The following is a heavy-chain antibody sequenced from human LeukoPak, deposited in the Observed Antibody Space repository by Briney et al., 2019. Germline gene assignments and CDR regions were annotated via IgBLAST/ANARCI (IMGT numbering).Heavy chain of an antibody. V-gene: IGHV3-23*01. D-gene: IGHD3-10*01. CDR1: GFTFSSHA. J-gene: IGHJ3*02. Sequence: PGGSLRLSCAASGFTFSSHAMSWVRQAPGKGLEWVSAISGSGGSTYYADSVKGRFTISRDNSKNTLYLQMNSLRAEDTAVYYCAGELLSPYAFDIWGQGTMVTVSS. CDR3: AGELLSPYAFDI. CDR2: ISGSGGST.